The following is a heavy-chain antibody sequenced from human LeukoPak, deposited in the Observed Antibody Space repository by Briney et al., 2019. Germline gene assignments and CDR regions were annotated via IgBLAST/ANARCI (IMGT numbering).Heavy chain of an antibody. D-gene: IGHD6-6*01. CDR1: GFTVNNNY. CDR3: ARAEGSSSGPWYYYYMDV. CDR2: ISSSGSTI. Sequence: GGSLRLSCAASGFTVNNNYMSWVRQAPGKGLEWVSYISSSGSTIYYADSVKGRFTISRDNAKNSLYLQMNSLRAEDTAVYYCARAEGSSSGPWYYYYMDVWGKGTTVTVS. V-gene: IGHV3-11*01. J-gene: IGHJ6*03.